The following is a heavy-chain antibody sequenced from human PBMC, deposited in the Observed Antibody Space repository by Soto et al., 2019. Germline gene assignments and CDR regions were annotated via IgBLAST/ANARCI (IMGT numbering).Heavy chain of an antibody. J-gene: IGHJ6*04. V-gene: IGHV3-66*01. D-gene: IGHD2-15*01. CDR3: ARDGILCSGGSCYGVQMEV. CDR1: GFTVSSKY. Sequence: EVQLVESGGGLVQPGGSLRLSCAASGFTVSSKYMSWVRQAPGKGLEWVALIQSGGTTYYADSVKGRCTIPRDSSKNMLHLKMASLRAEDTAVYYCARDGILCSGGSCYGVQMEVWGKGTTVTVSS. CDR2: IQSGGTT.